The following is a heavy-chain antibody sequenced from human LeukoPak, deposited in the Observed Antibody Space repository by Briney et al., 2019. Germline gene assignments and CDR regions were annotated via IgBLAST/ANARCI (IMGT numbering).Heavy chain of an antibody. Sequence: PGGSLRLSCAASGFNFNSAAMTWVRQVAGKGLEWVSLIGSIGGSTYYADSVKGRFTISRDNSKNTLYLQMNSLRAEDTAVYYCAKALTGTTSYYYYGMDVWGQGTTVTVSS. V-gene: IGHV3-23*01. CDR2: IGSIGGST. CDR1: GFNFNSAA. J-gene: IGHJ6*02. CDR3: AKALTGTTSYYYYGMDV. D-gene: IGHD1-7*01.